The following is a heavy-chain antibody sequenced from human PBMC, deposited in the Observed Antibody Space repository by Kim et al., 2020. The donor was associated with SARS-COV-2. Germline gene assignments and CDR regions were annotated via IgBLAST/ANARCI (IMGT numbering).Heavy chain of an antibody. J-gene: IGHJ6*02. Sequence: SVKVSCKASGGTFSSYAISWVRQAPGQGLEWMGGIIPIFGTANYAQKFQGRVTITADESTSTAYMELSSLRSEDTAVYYCEVVPAANYYYGMDVWGQGTTVTVSS. D-gene: IGHD2-2*01. CDR1: GGTFSSYA. CDR3: EVVPAANYYYGMDV. V-gene: IGHV1-69*13. CDR2: IIPIFGTA.